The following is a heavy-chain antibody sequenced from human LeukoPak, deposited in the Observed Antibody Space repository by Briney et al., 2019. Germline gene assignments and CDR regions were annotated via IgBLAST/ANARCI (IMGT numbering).Heavy chain of an antibody. CDR1: GLTLSTYA. Sequence: GGSLRLSCSGSGLTLSTYAMHWVRQAPGKGLEYGSAIATDGGGTYYADSVKGRFTISRDKSKNTLYLQMRSLRAEDTAVYYCMTRDTSGYWGQGTLVTVSS. CDR3: MTRDTSGY. V-gene: IGHV3-64D*09. D-gene: IGHD3-10*01. J-gene: IGHJ4*02. CDR2: IATDGGGT.